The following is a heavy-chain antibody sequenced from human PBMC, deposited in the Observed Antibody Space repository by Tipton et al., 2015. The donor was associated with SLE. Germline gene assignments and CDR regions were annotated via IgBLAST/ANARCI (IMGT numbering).Heavy chain of an antibody. Sequence: TLSLTCTVSGDSISSGRHYRSWIRQPAGKGLEWIGHIYENGGTNYNPSLRSRVTMSVDTSKNQFSLDLTSLTAADTAVYYCARHLCTNGVCPFDYWGQGILVTVSS. V-gene: IGHV4-61*09. D-gene: IGHD2-8*01. CDR1: GDSISSGRHY. CDR3: ARHLCTNGVCPFDY. CDR2: IYENGGT. J-gene: IGHJ4*02.